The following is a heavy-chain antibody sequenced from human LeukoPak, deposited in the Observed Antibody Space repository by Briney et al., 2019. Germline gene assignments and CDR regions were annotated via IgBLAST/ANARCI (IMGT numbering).Heavy chain of an antibody. D-gene: IGHD5-12*01. J-gene: IGHJ4*02. CDR3: ARHQPSGYGPFDY. CDR2: IYTSGST. Sequence: SETLSLTCTVSGGSISSYYWSWIRQPAGKGLEWIGLIYTSGSTNYNPSLKTRVTMSVDTSQNQFSLKLSSVTAADTAVYYCARHQPSGYGPFDYWGQGTLVTVSS. V-gene: IGHV4-4*07. CDR1: GGSISSYY.